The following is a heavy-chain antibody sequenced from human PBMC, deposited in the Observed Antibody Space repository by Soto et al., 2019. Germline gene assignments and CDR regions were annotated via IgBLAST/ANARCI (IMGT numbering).Heavy chain of an antibody. D-gene: IGHD6-13*01. CDR3: ANSLIPSRIAAAGDYYYYYMDV. V-gene: IGHV3-23*01. J-gene: IGHJ6*03. Sequence: GGSLRLSCAASGFTFSSYAMSWVRQAPGKGLEWVSAISGSGGSTYYADSVKGRFTISRDNSKNTLYLQMNSLRAEDTAVYYCANSLIPSRIAAAGDYYYYYMDVWGKGTTVTVSS. CDR1: GFTFSSYA. CDR2: ISGSGGST.